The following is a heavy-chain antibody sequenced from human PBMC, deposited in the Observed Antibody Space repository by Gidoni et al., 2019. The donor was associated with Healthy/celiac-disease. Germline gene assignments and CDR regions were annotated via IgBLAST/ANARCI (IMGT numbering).Heavy chain of an antibody. J-gene: IGHJ4*02. CDR3: ATTLGYCSSTSCAKSDY. CDR2: IIPIIGIA. D-gene: IGHD2-2*01. CDR1: GGTFSSYP. Sequence: QVQLVQSGAEVKKPGSSVQLSCKASGGTFSSYPISWVRQAPGQGLEWLGRIIPIIGIANDAQKFQGRVTITADKSTSTAYMELSSLRSEDTAVYYCATTLGYCSSTSCAKSDYWGQGTLVTVSS. V-gene: IGHV1-69*04.